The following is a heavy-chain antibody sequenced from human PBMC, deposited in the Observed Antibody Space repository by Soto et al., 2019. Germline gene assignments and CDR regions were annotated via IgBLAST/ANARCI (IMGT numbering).Heavy chain of an antibody. CDR1: GFICSSYD. CDR2: ISGSGGST. V-gene: IGHV3-23*01. D-gene: IGHD3-3*01. Sequence: GGSLRLSCAASGFICSSYDMSWVRQAPGKGLEWVSAISGSGGSTYYADSVKGRFTISRDNSKNTLYLQMNSLRAEDTAVYYCAKDTGSPPEYYDFWSGYYTPHWFDPWGQGTLVTVSS. J-gene: IGHJ5*02. CDR3: AKDTGSPPEYYDFWSGYYTPHWFDP.